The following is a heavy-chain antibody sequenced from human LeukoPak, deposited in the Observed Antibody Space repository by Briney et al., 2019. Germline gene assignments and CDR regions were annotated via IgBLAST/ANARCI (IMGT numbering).Heavy chain of an antibody. J-gene: IGHJ4*02. Sequence: PGGSLRLSCAASGFTFSSYTMHWVRQTPGKGLEWVAVISDDGHGKVQYYADSVKGRFTISRDSSKNTPFLQMDSLRPEDTAVYFCARVHWGRITSGGYFDIWGRGTLVTVSS. CDR2: ISDDGHGKVQ. D-gene: IGHD3-22*01. CDR3: ARVHWGRITSGGYFDI. CDR1: GFTFSSYT. V-gene: IGHV3-30*04.